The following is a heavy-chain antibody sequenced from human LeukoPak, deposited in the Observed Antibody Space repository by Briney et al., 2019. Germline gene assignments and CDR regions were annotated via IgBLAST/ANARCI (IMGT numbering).Heavy chain of an antibody. D-gene: IGHD3-22*01. CDR2: ISYDGSNE. CDR1: GFTFSNYG. J-gene: IGHJ4*02. V-gene: IGHV3-30*18. Sequence: PGGSLRLSCTASGFTFSNYGMHWVRQAPGKGLEWVAVISYDGSNEYYADSVKGRFTISRDNSKNTPFLQMNSLRPEDTAVYHCAKVALFSGYYPPFDYWGQGTLVTVSS. CDR3: AKVALFSGYYPPFDY.